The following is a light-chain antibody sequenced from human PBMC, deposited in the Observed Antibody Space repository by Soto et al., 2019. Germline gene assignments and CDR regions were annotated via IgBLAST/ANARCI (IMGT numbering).Light chain of an antibody. CDR3: QQYNSAPRVT. Sequence: DIQMTQSPSSLSASVGDRVTITCRASQGIRNNLAWYQQQPGKVPKLLIYAASTLQSGVPSRFSGSGSGTDFTLTISSLQPEEVATSYCQQYNSAPRVTFGGGTKVELK. CDR2: AAS. V-gene: IGKV1-27*01. CDR1: QGIRNN. J-gene: IGKJ4*01.